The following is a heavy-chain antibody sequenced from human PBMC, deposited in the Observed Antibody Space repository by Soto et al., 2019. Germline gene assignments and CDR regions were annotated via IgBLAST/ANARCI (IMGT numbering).Heavy chain of an antibody. J-gene: IGHJ6*02. CDR3: ARDKTIFGVDYYYYYGMDV. V-gene: IGHV3-53*01. CDR1: GFTVSSNY. Sequence: RLSCAASGFTVSSNYMSWVRQAPGEGLEWVSVIYSGGSTYYADSVKGRFTISRDNSKNTLYLQMNSLRAEDTAVYYCARDKTIFGVDYYYYYGMDVWGQGTTVTVSS. D-gene: IGHD3-3*01. CDR2: IYSGGST.